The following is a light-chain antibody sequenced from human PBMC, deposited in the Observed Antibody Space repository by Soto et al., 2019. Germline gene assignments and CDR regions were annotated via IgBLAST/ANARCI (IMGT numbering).Light chain of an antibody. J-gene: IGKJ1*01. Sequence: EIVLTQSPGTLSLSPGERATLSCRASQSVGSNSLAWYQQRPGQAPRLLIYGASSRATGIPDRFSGSGSGTDFTLTITRLEPEDFAVYYCQQYGSSRWTFGRGTKVDIK. CDR2: GAS. CDR3: QQYGSSRWT. V-gene: IGKV3-20*01. CDR1: QSVGSNS.